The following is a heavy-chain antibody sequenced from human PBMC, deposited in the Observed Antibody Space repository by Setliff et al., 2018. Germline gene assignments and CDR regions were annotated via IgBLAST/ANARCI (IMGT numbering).Heavy chain of an antibody. CDR3: ARTYCSDTSCYDYYYYMDV. V-gene: IGHV3-30*07. J-gene: IGHJ6*03. CDR1: GFTFSTYA. Sequence: GGSLRLSCAASGFTFSTYAIHWVRQGPGKGLEWVAIVSYDGRNKYYADSVKGRFTISRDNSKNTVSLQMTNLRVEDTAIYYCARTYCSDTSCYDYYYYMDVWGKGTTVTVSS. CDR2: VSYDGRNK. D-gene: IGHD2-2*01.